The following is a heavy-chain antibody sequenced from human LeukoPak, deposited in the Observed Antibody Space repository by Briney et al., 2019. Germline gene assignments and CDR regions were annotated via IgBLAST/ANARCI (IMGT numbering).Heavy chain of an antibody. CDR3: ARTYYDFWSGYCY. Sequence: GESLKISCKGPGYSFTSYWIGWVRQMPGKGLEWMGIIYPGDSDTRYSPSFQGQVTISADKSISTAYLQWSSLKASDTAMYYCARTYYDFWSGYCYWGQGTLVTVSS. J-gene: IGHJ4*02. V-gene: IGHV5-51*01. CDR1: GYSFTSYW. D-gene: IGHD3-3*01. CDR2: IYPGDSDT.